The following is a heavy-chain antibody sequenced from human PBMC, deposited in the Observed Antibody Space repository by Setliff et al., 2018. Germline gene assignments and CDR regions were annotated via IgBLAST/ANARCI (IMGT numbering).Heavy chain of an antibody. D-gene: IGHD6-19*01. CDR2: ISAYNGNT. Sequence: ASVKVSCKASGYTFTSYGISWVRQAPGQGLEWMGWISAYNGNTNYAQKLQGRVTMTTDTSTSTAYMEVTSLRSDDTAVYYCARERGIAVAGSDYYGMDVWGQGTTVTVSS. CDR3: ARERGIAVAGSDYYGMDV. V-gene: IGHV1-18*01. J-gene: IGHJ6*02. CDR1: GYTFTSYG.